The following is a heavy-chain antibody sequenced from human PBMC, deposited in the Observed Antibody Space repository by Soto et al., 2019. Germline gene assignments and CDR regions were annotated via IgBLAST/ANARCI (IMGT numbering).Heavy chain of an antibody. V-gene: IGHV1-3*01. CDR2: INAGNGNT. CDR1: GYSFTSHY. D-gene: IGHD1-26*01. CDR3: ARGGSLYWYFDL. J-gene: IGHJ2*01. Sequence: ASVKVSCKAIGYSFTSHYIHWVRQAPGQRLEWMGWINAGNGNTKYSQKFQGRVTITRDTSASTAYMELSSLRSEDTAVYYCARGGSLYWYFDLWGRGTLVTVSS.